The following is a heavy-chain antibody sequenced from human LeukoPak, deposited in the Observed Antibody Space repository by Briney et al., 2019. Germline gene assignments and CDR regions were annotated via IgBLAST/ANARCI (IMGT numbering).Heavy chain of an antibody. Sequence: GESLRISCKGSGYSFTNYWIGWVRQMPGKGLEWMGIIYPGDSDTRYSPSFQGQVTISADKSISTAYLQWSSLKASDTAMYYCARYSGSYSDYFQNWGQGTLVTVSS. CDR1: GYSFTNYW. V-gene: IGHV5-51*01. CDR3: ARYSGSYSDYFQN. D-gene: IGHD1-26*01. J-gene: IGHJ1*01. CDR2: IYPGDSDT.